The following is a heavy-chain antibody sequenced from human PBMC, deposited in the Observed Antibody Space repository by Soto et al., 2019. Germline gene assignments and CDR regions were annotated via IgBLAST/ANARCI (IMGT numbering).Heavy chain of an antibody. CDR3: ARDLAACDH. Sequence: QVQLVQSGAEVKKPGASVKLSCRTSGYTFTHYYIHWVRQAPGQGLEWLGIINPASGSTNYAQDFQGRVTLTMATSTTTVYMDLIGLRAEDTAIFYCARDLAACDHWGQGTLVTVSS. D-gene: IGHD6-13*01. V-gene: IGHV1-46*01. CDR1: GYTFTHYY. J-gene: IGHJ4*02. CDR2: INPASGST.